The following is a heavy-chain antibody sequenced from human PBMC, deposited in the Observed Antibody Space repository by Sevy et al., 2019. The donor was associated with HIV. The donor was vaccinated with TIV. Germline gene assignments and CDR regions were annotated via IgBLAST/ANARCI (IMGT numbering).Heavy chain of an antibody. Sequence: SETLSLTCTVSGGSIRSGRYYWTWIRQPAGKGLEWIGRIFPGGASNFNPSMMSRVSVPIDTSKEQFSLRLTSVTAADTAVYYCARAGGDGYNYGYFDSWGPGTLVTVSS. CDR1: GGSIRSGRYY. CDR2: IFPGGAS. D-gene: IGHD5-12*01. V-gene: IGHV4-61*02. CDR3: ARAGGDGYNYGYFDS. J-gene: IGHJ4*02.